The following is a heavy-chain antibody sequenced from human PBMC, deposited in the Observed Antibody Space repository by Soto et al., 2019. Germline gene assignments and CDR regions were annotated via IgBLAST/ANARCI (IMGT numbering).Heavy chain of an antibody. J-gene: IGHJ3*02. Sequence: PGGSLRLSCAASGFTVSTNYMSWVRQAPGKGLEWVSVIYSSGSTYYADSVKGRFTISRDNSKNTLYLQMNSLRAEDTAVYYCARRQTLTMVRGVLYAFDIWGQGTMVTVSS. D-gene: IGHD3-10*01. CDR1: GFTVSTNY. V-gene: IGHV3-53*01. CDR3: ARRQTLTMVRGVLYAFDI. CDR2: IYSSGST.